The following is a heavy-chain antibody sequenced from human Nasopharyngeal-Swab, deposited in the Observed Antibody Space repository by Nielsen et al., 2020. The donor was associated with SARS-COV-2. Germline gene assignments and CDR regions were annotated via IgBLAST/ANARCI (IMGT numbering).Heavy chain of an antibody. V-gene: IGHV3-23*01. D-gene: IGHD4-23*01. CDR2: ISGSGAHT. Sequence: GGSLRLSCAASGFTFSNYAMTWVRQAPGRGLEWVSSISGSGAHTYYADSVKGRFTISRDNSKNTVFLQMNSLRDEDTAIYYCATYGGNSGGGYWGQGTLVTVSS. CDR3: ATYGGNSGGGY. J-gene: IGHJ4*02. CDR1: GFTFSNYA.